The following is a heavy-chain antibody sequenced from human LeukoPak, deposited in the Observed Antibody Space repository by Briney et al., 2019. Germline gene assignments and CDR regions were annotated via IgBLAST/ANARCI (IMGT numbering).Heavy chain of an antibody. V-gene: IGHV4-4*08. J-gene: IGHJ1*01. CDR2: ICRFGNT. CDR3: AGRGQRYFRD. CDR1: GDSISSDY. Sequence: PSETLSLTCTVSGDSISSDYWSWIRQPPGKGLEWIGYICRFGNTDYNPSLMRRVTISLDTSKKQLSLNLTSVTAADTAVYYCAGRGQRYFRDWGQGTLVTVSS.